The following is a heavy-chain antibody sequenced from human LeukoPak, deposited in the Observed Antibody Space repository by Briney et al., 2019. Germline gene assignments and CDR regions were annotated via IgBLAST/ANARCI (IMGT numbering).Heavy chain of an antibody. CDR1: GFTFNNYA. D-gene: IGHD5-12*01. CDR3: ARVFSILSGQPAVDY. V-gene: IGHV3-30*14. J-gene: IGHJ4*02. CDR2: ISYDGSNK. Sequence: PGGSLRLSCAASGFTFNNYAMHWVRQAPGKGLEWVAVISYDGSNKYYADSVKGRFTISRDNSKNTLYLQMNSLRAEDTAVYYCARVFSILSGQPAVDYWGQGTLVTVSS.